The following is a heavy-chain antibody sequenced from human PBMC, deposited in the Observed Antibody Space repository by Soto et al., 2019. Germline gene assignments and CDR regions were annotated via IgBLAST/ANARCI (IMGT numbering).Heavy chain of an antibody. CDR1: GGSISGYY. Sequence: SETLSLTCTVSGGSISGYYWSWLRQPPGKGLEWIGYIYNSGTTNYNPSLKSRLTISLDTSKKQFSLKLSSVTAADTAVYYCASTYYNLNSGPFDYWGQGTLVTVSS. J-gene: IGHJ4*02. CDR3: ASTYYNLNSGPFDY. D-gene: IGHD3-10*01. V-gene: IGHV4-59*12. CDR2: IYNSGTT.